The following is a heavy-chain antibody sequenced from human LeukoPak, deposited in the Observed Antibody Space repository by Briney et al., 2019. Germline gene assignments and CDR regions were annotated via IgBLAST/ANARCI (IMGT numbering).Heavy chain of an antibody. J-gene: IGHJ6*03. Sequence: SVKVSCKVSGGTFSSYAISWVRQAPGQGLEWMGGIIPIFGTANYAQKFQGRVTITTDESTSTAYMELSSLRSEDTAVYYCARPATPARYYYYYMDVWGKGTTVTVSS. V-gene: IGHV1-69*05. CDR2: IIPIFGTA. CDR3: ARPATPARYYYYYMDV. CDR1: GGTFSSYA.